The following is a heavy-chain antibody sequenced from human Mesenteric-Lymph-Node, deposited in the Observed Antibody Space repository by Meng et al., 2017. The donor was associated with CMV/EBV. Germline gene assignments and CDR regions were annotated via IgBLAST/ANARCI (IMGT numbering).Heavy chain of an antibody. CDR2: VSGSGYST. Sequence: GESLKISCAASGFTFSSYAMVWVRQAPGKGVEWVSAVSGSGYSTSYADSVKGRFTISRDNSENTLYLQMNSLRVEDTAIYYCARDVTLPGRVQTFDSWGQGTLVTVSS. V-gene: IGHV3-23*01. J-gene: IGHJ4*02. CDR1: GFTFSSYA. D-gene: IGHD3-10*01. CDR3: ARDVTLPGRVQTFDS.